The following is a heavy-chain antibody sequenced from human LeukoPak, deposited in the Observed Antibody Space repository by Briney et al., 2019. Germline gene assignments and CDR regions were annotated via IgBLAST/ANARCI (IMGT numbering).Heavy chain of an antibody. CDR3: ARDRELSYGDTLGWALDI. CDR1: GYTFTSYY. D-gene: IGHD4-17*01. Sequence: ASVKVSCKASGYTFTSYYMHWVRQAPGQVLEWMGIINPSGGSTSYAQKFQGRVTMTRDTSTSTVYMELSSLRSEDTAVYYCARDRELSYGDTLGWALDIWGQGTMVTVSS. V-gene: IGHV1-46*01. CDR2: INPSGGST. J-gene: IGHJ3*02.